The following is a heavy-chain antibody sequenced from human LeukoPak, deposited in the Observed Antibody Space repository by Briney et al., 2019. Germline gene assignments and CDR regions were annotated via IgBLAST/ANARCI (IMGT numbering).Heavy chain of an antibody. J-gene: IGHJ1*01. V-gene: IGHV1-18*01. CDR1: GYTFTSYG. D-gene: IGHD3-9*01. CDR3: ARRTYYDILTGYHHTSEYFQH. Sequence: ASVKVSCKASGYTFTSYGISWVRQAPGQGLEWMGWISAYNGNTNYAQKLQGRVTMTTDTSTSTAYMELRSLRSDDTAVYYCARRTYYDILTGYHHTSEYFQHWGQGTLVTVSS. CDR2: ISAYNGNT.